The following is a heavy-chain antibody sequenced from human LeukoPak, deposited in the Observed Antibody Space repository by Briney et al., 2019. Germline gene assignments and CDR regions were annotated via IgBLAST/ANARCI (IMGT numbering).Heavy chain of an antibody. J-gene: IGHJ4*02. CDR1: GDSISTSNSY. Sequence: SETLSLTCTVSGDSISTSNSYWGWIRQPPGKGLEWIGSIYYSGNTYYNASLKSRVTISVDTSKNHFSLKVNSVTAADTAVYYCARLPLGAFGEVLNFDLWGQGTVVTVSS. CDR2: IYYSGNT. D-gene: IGHD3-10*01. CDR3: ARLPLGAFGEVLNFDL. V-gene: IGHV4-39*02.